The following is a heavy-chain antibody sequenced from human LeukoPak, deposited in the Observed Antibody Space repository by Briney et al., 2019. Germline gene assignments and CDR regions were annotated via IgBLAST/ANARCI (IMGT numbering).Heavy chain of an antibody. D-gene: IGHD3-3*01. J-gene: IGHJ4*02. V-gene: IGHV3-23*01. CDR1: GFTFSSYA. CDR2: ISGSGGST. CDR3: AKETRIITIFGALDY. Sequence: GGSLRLSRAASGFTFSSYAMSWVRQAPGKGLEWVSAISGSGGSTYYAGSVKGRFTISRDNSKNTLYLQMNSLRAEDTAVYYCAKETRIITIFGALDYWGQGTLVTVSS.